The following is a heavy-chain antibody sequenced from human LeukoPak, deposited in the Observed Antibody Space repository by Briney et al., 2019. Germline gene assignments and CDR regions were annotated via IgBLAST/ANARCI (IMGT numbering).Heavy chain of an antibody. CDR1: GGTFSSYA. CDR2: IIPILGIA. CDR3: ARPREVTTVTTRYDY. V-gene: IGHV1-69*04. Sequence: GASVTVSCKASGGTFSSYAISWVRQAPGQGLEWMGRIIPILGIANYAQKFQGRVTITADKSTSTAYMELSSLRSEDTAVYYCARPREVTTVTTRYDYWGQGTLVTVSS. J-gene: IGHJ4*02. D-gene: IGHD4-17*01.